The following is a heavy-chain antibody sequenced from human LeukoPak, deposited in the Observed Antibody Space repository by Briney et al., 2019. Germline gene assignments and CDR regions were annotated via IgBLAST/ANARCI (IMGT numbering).Heavy chain of an antibody. V-gene: IGHV3-74*01. Sequence: GGSLRLSCAASGFRYSNSWMYWVRQGPGKGPVWVSRMKTDGTRIEYADSVKGRFTISRDNAKNTLFLQMSSLRVEDTAVYYCARGADHGGSYYPDWGQGTRVTVSS. CDR3: ARGADHGGSYYPD. CDR1: GFRYSNSW. J-gene: IGHJ4*02. D-gene: IGHD3-10*01. CDR2: MKTDGTRI.